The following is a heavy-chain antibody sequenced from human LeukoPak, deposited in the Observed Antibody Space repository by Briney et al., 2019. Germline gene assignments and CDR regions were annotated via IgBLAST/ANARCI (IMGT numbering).Heavy chain of an antibody. Sequence: PGGSLRLSCVASGFTFSSYEMNWVRQTPGKGLEWVSSISSSSSYINYADSVKGRFTISRDNAKNSLYLQMNSLSSEDTAVYYCARDPYSNFFGAFDIWGQGTMVTVSS. D-gene: IGHD6-13*01. J-gene: IGHJ3*02. CDR2: ISSSSSYI. CDR1: GFTFSSYE. CDR3: ARDPYSNFFGAFDI. V-gene: IGHV3-21*01.